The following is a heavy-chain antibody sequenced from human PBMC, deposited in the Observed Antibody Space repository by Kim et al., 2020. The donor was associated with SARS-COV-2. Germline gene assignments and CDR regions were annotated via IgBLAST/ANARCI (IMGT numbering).Heavy chain of an antibody. CDR1: GFTFSSYA. CDR2: ISYDGSNK. V-gene: IGHV3-30*04. Sequence: GGSLRLSCAASGFTFSSYAMHWVRQAPGKGLEWVAVISYDGSNKYYADSVKGRFTISRDNSKNTLYLQMNSLRAEDTAVYYCAREVQDWGQGTLVTVSS. CDR3: AREVQD. J-gene: IGHJ4*02.